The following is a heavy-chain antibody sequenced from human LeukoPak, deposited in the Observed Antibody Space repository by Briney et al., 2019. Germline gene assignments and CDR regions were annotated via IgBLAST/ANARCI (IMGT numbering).Heavy chain of an antibody. Sequence: SETLSLTCTVSGGSISNYYWSWIRQPAGKGLEWIGRIYASGSTNYNPSLQSRVTISVDRSKNQFSLKLSSVAAADTAVYYCARMSNYYDTSGYYQSLDYWGQGTLVTVSS. J-gene: IGHJ4*02. CDR1: GGSISNYY. D-gene: IGHD3-22*01. CDR3: ARMSNYYDTSGYYQSLDY. CDR2: IYASGST. V-gene: IGHV4-4*07.